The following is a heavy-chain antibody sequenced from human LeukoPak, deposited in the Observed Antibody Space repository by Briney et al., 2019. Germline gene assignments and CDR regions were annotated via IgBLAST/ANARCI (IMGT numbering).Heavy chain of an antibody. CDR2: ITTDSNNI. CDR3: AKDHLYCSGGNCYFDF. Sequence: GGSLRLSCAASGFTFSSYSMNWIRQAPGEGLGWVSFITTDSNNIYYADSVKGRFTISRDNAKNSLYLQMNSLRAEDTAVYYCAKDHLYCSGGNCYFDFWGQGTLVSVSS. CDR1: GFTFSSYS. D-gene: IGHD2-15*01. V-gene: IGHV3-21*01. J-gene: IGHJ4*02.